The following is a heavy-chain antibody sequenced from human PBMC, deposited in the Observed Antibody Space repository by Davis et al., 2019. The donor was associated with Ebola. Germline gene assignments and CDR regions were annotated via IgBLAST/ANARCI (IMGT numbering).Heavy chain of an antibody. CDR3: ARGMDGLLYYYYYGMDV. J-gene: IGHJ6*02. CDR1: GYTFTSYY. Sequence: AASVKVSCKASGYTFTSYYMHWVRQAPGQGLEWMGIINPSGCSTSYAQKFQGRVTMTRDTSTSTVYMELSSLRSEDTAVYYCARGMDGLLYYYYYGMDVWGQGTTVTVSS. V-gene: IGHV1-46*01. D-gene: IGHD2-15*01. CDR2: INPSGCST.